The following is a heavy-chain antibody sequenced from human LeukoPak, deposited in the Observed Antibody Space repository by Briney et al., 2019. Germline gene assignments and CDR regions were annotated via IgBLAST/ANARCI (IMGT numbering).Heavy chain of an antibody. CDR1: GFTFSSYA. V-gene: IGHV3-23*01. Sequence: GGSLRLSCAASGFTFSSYAMSWVRQAPGKGLEWVSVIGGSGGSTYYADSVKGRFTISRDNSKNTLYLQISSLRAEDTAVYYCAKKKRELRGFDYWGQGTLVTASS. D-gene: IGHD1-7*01. CDR2: IGGSGGST. CDR3: AKKKRELRGFDY. J-gene: IGHJ4*02.